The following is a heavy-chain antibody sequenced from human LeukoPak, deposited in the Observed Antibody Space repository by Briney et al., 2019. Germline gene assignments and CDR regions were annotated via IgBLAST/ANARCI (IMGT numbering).Heavy chain of an antibody. J-gene: IGHJ5*02. CDR2: IYYSGST. D-gene: IGHD2-2*01. V-gene: IGHV4-39*07. CDR1: GGSISSSSYY. Sequence: PSETLSLTCTVSGGSISSSSYYWGWIRQPPGKGLEWIGSIYYSGSTYYNPSLKSRVTISVDTSKNQFSLKLSSVTAADTAVYYCAREILGYCSSTSCYGWFDPWGQGTLVTVSS. CDR3: AREILGYCSSTSCYGWFDP.